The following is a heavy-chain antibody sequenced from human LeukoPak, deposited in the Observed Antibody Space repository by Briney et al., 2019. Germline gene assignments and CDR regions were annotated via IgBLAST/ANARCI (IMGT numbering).Heavy chain of an antibody. CDR3: ARVGIPSRDDNWFDT. CDR2: INSGIGII. V-gene: IGHV3-48*01. Sequence: PGGSLRLSCAASGFTFSSYSMNWVRQAPGKGLEWLSYINSGIGIIHYADSVKGRFTISRDNAKKSLYLQMNSLRAEGTAVYYCARVGIPSRDDNWFDTWGQGTLVTVSS. D-gene: IGHD6-13*01. CDR1: GFTFSSYS. J-gene: IGHJ5*02.